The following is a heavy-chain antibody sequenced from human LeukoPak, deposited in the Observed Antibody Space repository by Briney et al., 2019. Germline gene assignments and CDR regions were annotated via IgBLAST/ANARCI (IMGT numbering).Heavy chain of an antibody. CDR2: INSDGSST. CDR1: RFTFSSYS. V-gene: IGHV3-74*01. Sequence: GGSLRHSCAASRFTFSSYSMNWVRQAPGKGLEWVSRINSDGSSTSYADSVKGRFTISRDNAKNTLYLQMNSLRAEDTAVYYCAREYYDFWSGYYYYYYGMDVWGQGTTVTVSS. CDR3: AREYYDFWSGYYYYYYGMDV. J-gene: IGHJ6*02. D-gene: IGHD3-3*01.